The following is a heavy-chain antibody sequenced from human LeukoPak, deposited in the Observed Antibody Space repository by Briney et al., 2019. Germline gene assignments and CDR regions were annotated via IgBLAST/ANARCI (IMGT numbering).Heavy chain of an antibody. CDR3: TTGSATGTGSGY. V-gene: IGHV3-49*04. D-gene: IGHD6-13*01. Sequence: GGSLRLSCTASGFTFGDYVMSWVRQAPGKGLEWVGFIRSKPYGGTTEYAASVKGRFIISRDDSKAIAYLQMNSLKSEDTAVYYCTTGSATGTGSGYWGQGTLVTVSS. J-gene: IGHJ4*02. CDR1: GFTFGDYV. CDR2: IRSKPYGGTT.